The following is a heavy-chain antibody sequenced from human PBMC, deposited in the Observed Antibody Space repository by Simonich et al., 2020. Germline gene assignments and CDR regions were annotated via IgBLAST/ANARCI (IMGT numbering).Heavy chain of an antibody. CDR3: ARQRVLMVYAIDY. V-gene: IGHV4-39*01. J-gene: IGHJ4*02. Sequence: QLQLQESGPGLVKPSETLSLTCTVSGGSISSSRYYWGWIRPPPGKGLGWIGSIYYSGSTSYHPSLNIRVTISADTSKNQFSLKMSSVTAADTAVYYCARQRVLMVYAIDYWGQGTLVTVSS. D-gene: IGHD2-8*01. CDR1: GGSISSSRYY. CDR2: IYYSGST.